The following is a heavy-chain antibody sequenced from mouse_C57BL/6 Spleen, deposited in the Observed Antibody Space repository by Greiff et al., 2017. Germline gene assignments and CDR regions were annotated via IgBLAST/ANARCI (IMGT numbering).Heavy chain of an antibody. J-gene: IGHJ3*01. Sequence: QVHVKQPGAELVKPGASVKLSCKASGYTFTSYWMHWVKQRPGRGLEWIGRIDPNSGGTKYNEKFKSKATLTVDKPSSTAYMQLSSLTSEDSAVYYCARSGANWDVGPFAYWGQGTLVTVSA. V-gene: IGHV1-72*01. CDR3: ARSGANWDVGPFAY. CDR2: IDPNSGGT. CDR1: GYTFTSYW. D-gene: IGHD4-1*01.